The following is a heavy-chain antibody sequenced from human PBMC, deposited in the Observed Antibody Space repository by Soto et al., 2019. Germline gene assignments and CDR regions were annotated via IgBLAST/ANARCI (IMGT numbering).Heavy chain of an antibody. D-gene: IGHD3-16*02. CDR2: ISGSGGST. Sequence: PGRSLRLSYAASAFTFSSYAMSWVRQAPWKGLEWVSAISGSGGSTYYADSVKGRLTISRDNSKNTLYLQMNSLRAEDTAVYYCAKDPLVWGLKYYDCIWGSYRSFAFDIWGQGTMVSVSS. J-gene: IGHJ3*02. CDR1: AFTFSSYA. CDR3: AKDPLVWGLKYYDCIWGSYRSFAFDI. V-gene: IGHV3-23*01.